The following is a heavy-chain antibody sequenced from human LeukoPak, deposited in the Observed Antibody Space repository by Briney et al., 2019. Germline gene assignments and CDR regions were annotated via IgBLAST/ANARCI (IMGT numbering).Heavy chain of an antibody. Sequence: GGSLRLSCEASGFTFSTFWVTWVRQAPGRGLEWVANIHPDGSEKYYVGSGKGRFTISRDNAKNSLYLQMNSLRAEDTAVYHCARGGTTKVTYWGQGTLVTVSS. CDR3: ARGGTTKVTY. CDR1: GFTFSTFW. D-gene: IGHD2-21*02. V-gene: IGHV3-7*04. CDR2: IHPDGSEK. J-gene: IGHJ4*02.